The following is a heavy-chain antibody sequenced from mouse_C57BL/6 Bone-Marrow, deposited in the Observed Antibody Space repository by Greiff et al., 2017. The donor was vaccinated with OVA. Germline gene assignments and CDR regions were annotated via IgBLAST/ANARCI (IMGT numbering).Heavy chain of an antibody. Sequence: EVKLVESGEGLVKPGGSLKLSCAASGFTFSSYAMSWVRQTPETRLEWVAYISSGGDYIYYADTVKGRFTISRDNARNTLYLQMSSLKSEDTAMYYCTRDSLYDYDYAMDYWGQGTSVTVSS. J-gene: IGHJ4*01. V-gene: IGHV5-9-1*02. CDR3: TRDSLYDYDYAMDY. CDR1: GFTFSSYA. CDR2: ISSGGDYI. D-gene: IGHD2-4*01.